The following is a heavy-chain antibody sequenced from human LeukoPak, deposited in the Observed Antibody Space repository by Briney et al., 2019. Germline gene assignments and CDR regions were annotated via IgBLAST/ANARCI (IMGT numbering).Heavy chain of an antibody. CDR3: TRDHGLDV. CDR1: GFTFSSYW. Sequence: GGSLRLSCAASGFTFSSYWMSWVRQAPGKGLMWVSQINSDGSATSCADPVKGRCTISRDNAKNALYLEMNSLRVEDTAVYFCTRDHGLDVWAKGPRSPSP. J-gene: IGHJ6*02. V-gene: IGHV3-74*01. CDR2: INSDGSAT.